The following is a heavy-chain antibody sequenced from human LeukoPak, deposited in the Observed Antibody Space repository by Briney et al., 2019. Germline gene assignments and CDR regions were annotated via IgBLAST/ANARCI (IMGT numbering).Heavy chain of an antibody. D-gene: IGHD3-3*01. J-gene: IGHJ4*02. Sequence: ASVKVSCKASGGTFSSYAISWVRQAPGQGLEWMGGIIPIFGTANYAQKFQGRVTITADESTSTAYMELSSLRSEDTAVYYCARGIGGGYDFWSGYFDYWGQGTLVTVSS. CDR1: GGTFSSYA. V-gene: IGHV1-69*13. CDR3: ARGIGGGYDFWSGYFDY. CDR2: IIPIFGTA.